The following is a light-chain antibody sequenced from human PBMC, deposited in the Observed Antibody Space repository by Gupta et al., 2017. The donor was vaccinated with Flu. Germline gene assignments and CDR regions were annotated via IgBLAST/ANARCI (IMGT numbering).Light chain of an antibody. Sequence: SHVLTQPPSVSAAPGQTATITGGEDNIRNKLVHWYRQKPGQAPVLVVYDDSDRPSGIPERFSGSNSGNAATLTISRVEAGDEADYYCQVWYTSSGYGVFGGGTKLTVL. J-gene: IGLJ2*01. CDR2: DDS. CDR3: QVWYTSSGYGV. V-gene: IGLV3-21*02. CDR1: NIRNKL.